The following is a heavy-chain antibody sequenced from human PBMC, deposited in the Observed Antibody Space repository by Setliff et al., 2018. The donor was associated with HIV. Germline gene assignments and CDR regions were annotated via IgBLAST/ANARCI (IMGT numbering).Heavy chain of an antibody. D-gene: IGHD3-10*01. CDR3: ARVWEFIDTYCMDV. Sequence: TLSLTCTVSGGPMSSSSYYWGWIRQTPDKGLEWIGIIYYRGNTHYNPSLWSRVNMSVDISNNQFSLDMTSVTAADTAVYYCARVWEFIDTYCMDVWGQGTLVTVSS. CDR1: GGPMSSSSYY. J-gene: IGHJ6*02. V-gene: IGHV4-39*07. CDR2: IYYRGNT.